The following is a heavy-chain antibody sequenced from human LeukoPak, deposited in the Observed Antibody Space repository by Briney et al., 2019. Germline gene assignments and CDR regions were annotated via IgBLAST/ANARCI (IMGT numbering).Heavy chain of an antibody. CDR3: ARVDYVWGSYRYTSNFDY. CDR2: INHSGST. D-gene: IGHD3-16*02. J-gene: IGHJ4*02. CDR1: GGSFSGYY. Sequence: SETLSLTCAVYGGSFSGYYWSWIRQPPGKGLEWIGEINHSGSTNYNPSLKSRVTRSVDTSKNQFSLKLSSVTAADTAVYYCARVDYVWGSYRYTSNFDYWGQGTLVTVSS. V-gene: IGHV4-34*01.